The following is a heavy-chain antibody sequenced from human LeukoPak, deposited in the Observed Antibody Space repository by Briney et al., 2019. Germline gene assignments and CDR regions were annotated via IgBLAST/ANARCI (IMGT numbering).Heavy chain of an antibody. D-gene: IGHD3-10*01. CDR2: ISSVVSTI. V-gene: IGHV3-48*03. J-gene: IGHJ4*02. CDR3: ASDYYGSGSYYGDVDY. Sequence: GGSLTLSCAASGFNFGDYAMGWVRQAPGKGLEWVSYISSVVSTIYYENSVKGQLPISRDKAKNSLYLQMNSLRAEDTVVYYCASDYYGSGSYYGDVDYWGQGNLVTVSS. CDR1: GFNFGDYA.